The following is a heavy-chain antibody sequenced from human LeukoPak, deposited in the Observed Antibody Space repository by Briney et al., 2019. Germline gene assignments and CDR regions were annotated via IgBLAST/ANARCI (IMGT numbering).Heavy chain of an antibody. CDR2: ISAYNGNT. CDR3: ARGYRPAAAGSFDY. J-gene: IGHJ4*02. V-gene: IGHV1-18*01. Sequence: WASVKVSCKASVYTFTSYGISWVRQALGQGLEWMGWISAYNGNTNYAQKLQGRVTMTTDTSTSTAYMELRSLRSDDTAVYYCARGYRPAAAGSFDYWGQGTLVTVSS. D-gene: IGHD6-13*01. CDR1: VYTFTSYG.